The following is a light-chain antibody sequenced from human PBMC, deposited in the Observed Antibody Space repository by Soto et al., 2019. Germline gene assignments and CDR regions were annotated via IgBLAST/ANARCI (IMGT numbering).Light chain of an antibody. CDR1: QSLAYIDGNTY. CDR3: MQGTHWPPYT. CDR2: KVS. J-gene: IGKJ2*01. Sequence: EVVMTQSPLSLPVTLGQPASISCRSSQSLAYIDGNTYLSWFQQRPVQSPRRLIYKVSNRESGLPDRFSGSWSGTDVTLKISRVEADDVGVYYCMQGTHWPPYTFGAGTKLDIK. V-gene: IGKV2-30*01.